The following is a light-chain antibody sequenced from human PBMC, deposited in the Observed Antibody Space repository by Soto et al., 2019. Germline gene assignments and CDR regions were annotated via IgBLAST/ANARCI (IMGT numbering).Light chain of an antibody. Sequence: QSALTQPASVSGSPGQSITISCTVTSSNVGFYNYVSWYQQHPGKAPKLMIYQVSNRPSGVSNRFSGSKSGNTASLTISGLEAEDEADYYCSSYTSGNTLYVFGTGTKVTVL. CDR2: QVS. CDR3: SSYTSGNTLYV. V-gene: IGLV2-14*01. J-gene: IGLJ1*01. CDR1: SSNVGFYNY.